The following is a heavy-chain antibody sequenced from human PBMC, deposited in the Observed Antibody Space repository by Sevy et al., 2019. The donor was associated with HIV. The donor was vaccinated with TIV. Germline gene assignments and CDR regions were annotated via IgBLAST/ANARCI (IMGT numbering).Heavy chain of an antibody. CDR2: IKQDGSEK. CDR1: GFTFSSYW. J-gene: IGHJ5*02. Sequence: GGSLRLSCAASGFTFSSYWMSWVRQAPGKGLEWVANIKQDGSEKYYVHSVKGRFTISRDNAKNSLYLQMNSLRAEDTAVYYCARGGRGVIIYHWGQGTLVTVSS. D-gene: IGHD3-10*01. CDR3: ARGGRGVIIYH. V-gene: IGHV3-7*03.